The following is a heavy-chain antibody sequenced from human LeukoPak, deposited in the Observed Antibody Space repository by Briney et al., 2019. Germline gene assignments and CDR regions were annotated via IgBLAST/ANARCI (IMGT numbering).Heavy chain of an antibody. Sequence: PGGSLRLSCAASGFTFSSYGMHWVRQAPGKGLEWVAFIRYDGSNKYYADSVKGRFTISRDNSKNTLYLQMNSLRAGDTAVYYCAKELLGYCSGGSCYSLGYWGQGTLVTVSS. J-gene: IGHJ4*02. D-gene: IGHD2-15*01. CDR3: AKELLGYCSGGSCYSLGY. CDR2: IRYDGSNK. CDR1: GFTFSSYG. V-gene: IGHV3-30*02.